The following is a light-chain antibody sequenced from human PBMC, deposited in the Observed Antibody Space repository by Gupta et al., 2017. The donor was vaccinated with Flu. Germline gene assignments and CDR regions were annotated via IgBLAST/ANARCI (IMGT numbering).Light chain of an antibody. V-gene: IGKV1-39*01. J-gene: IGKJ4*01. CDR1: QTIHSH. CDR2: ASS. Sequence: DRVTITCRASQTIHSHLNWYQQKPGNAPKLLIYASSTLQSGVPSRFSGSGSATDFTLTISNLQPEDFATYYCQQSDSTPLLTFGGGTKVEIK. CDR3: QQSDSTPLLT.